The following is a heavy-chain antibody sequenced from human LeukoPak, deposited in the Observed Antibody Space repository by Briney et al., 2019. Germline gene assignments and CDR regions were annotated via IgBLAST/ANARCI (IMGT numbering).Heavy chain of an antibody. V-gene: IGHV1-69*06. D-gene: IGHD3-10*01. Sequence: ASVKVSCKASGGTFNNYTISWVRQAPGHGLEWMGGIIPIFATANYAQRFQGKVTITADKSTSTAYMELSSLRSDDTAVYYCARELDYFGSGSYGVYWGQGTLVTVSS. CDR3: ARELDYFGSGSYGVY. CDR2: IIPIFATA. CDR1: GGTFNNYT. J-gene: IGHJ4*02.